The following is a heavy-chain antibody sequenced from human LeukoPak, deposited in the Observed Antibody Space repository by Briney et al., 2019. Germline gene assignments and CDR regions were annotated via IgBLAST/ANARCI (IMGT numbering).Heavy chain of an antibody. Sequence: GGSLRLSCAASGFTFSSYWMHWVRHAPGKGLVWVSRINSDGSSTSYADSVKGRFTISRDNAKNTLYLQMNSLRAEDTAVYYCARDEINYYGSGSYYGNWFDPWGQGTLVTVSS. CDR3: ARDEINYYGSGSYYGNWFDP. CDR2: INSDGSST. D-gene: IGHD3-10*01. V-gene: IGHV3-74*01. CDR1: GFTFSSYW. J-gene: IGHJ5*02.